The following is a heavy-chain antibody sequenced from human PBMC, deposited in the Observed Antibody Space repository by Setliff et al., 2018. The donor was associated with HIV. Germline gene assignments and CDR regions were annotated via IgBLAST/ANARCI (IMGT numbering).Heavy chain of an antibody. CDR3: ASGKGVGGVIITGGLDV. Sequence: ASVKVSCKASGHTFTNVDIHWLRRATGQGLEWMGWMNPNTGVAGYALKCQGRVTMTRDTSISTAYMELRSLTSDDTAVYWCASGKGVGGVIITGGLDVWGKGTTVTVSS. J-gene: IGHJ6*04. CDR1: GHTFTNVD. V-gene: IGHV1-8*01. D-gene: IGHD3-10*01. CDR2: MNPNTGVA.